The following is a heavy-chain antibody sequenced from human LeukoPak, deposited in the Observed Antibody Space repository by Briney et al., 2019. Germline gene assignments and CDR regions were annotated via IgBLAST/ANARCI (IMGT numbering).Heavy chain of an antibody. CDR3: AKDSARYYYDSSGYYPSGYYFDY. J-gene: IGHJ4*02. CDR2: INSDGSST. CDR1: GFTFSSYW. Sequence: GGSLRLSCAASGFTFSSYWMHWVRQAPGKGLVWVSRINSDGSSTSYADSVKGRFTISRDNAKNTLYLQMNSLRAEDTAVYYCAKDSARYYYDSSGYYPSGYYFDYWGQGTLVTVSS. V-gene: IGHV3-74*01. D-gene: IGHD3-22*01.